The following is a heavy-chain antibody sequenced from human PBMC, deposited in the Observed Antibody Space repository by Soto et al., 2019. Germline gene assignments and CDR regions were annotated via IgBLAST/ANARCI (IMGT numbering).Heavy chain of an antibody. J-gene: IGHJ6*02. CDR2: IAPIDSDT. Sequence: VEVQMISNTAAGYSISSYWISWVRQMPGKGLGWGGRIAPIDSDTNYRPSFEGDVTISADNSISTAYVQWSSLTAEDTAMYYAARGRRPDAQSDYGMDVWGQGTTVTVSS. CDR1: GYSISSYW. V-gene: IGHV5-10-1*01. CDR3: ARGRRPDAQSDYGMDV. D-gene: IGHD2-2*01.